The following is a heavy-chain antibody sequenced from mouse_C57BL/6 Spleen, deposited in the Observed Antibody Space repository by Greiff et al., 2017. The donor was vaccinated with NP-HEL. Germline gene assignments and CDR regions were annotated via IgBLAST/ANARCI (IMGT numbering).Heavy chain of an antibody. Sequence: VQLQQSGPELVKPGASVKISCKASGYSFTSYYIHWVKQRPGQGLEWIGWIYPGSGNTKYNEKFKGKATLTADTSSSTAYMQLSSLTSEDSAVYYCASLRGDAMDYWGQGTSVTVSS. CDR3: ASLRGDAMDY. CDR2: IYPGSGNT. J-gene: IGHJ4*01. CDR1: GYSFTSYY. D-gene: IGHD1-1*01. V-gene: IGHV1-66*01.